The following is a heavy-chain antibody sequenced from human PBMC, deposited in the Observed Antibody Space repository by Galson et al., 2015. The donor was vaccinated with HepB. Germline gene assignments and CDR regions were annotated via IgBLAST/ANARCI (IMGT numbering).Heavy chain of an antibody. Sequence: SVKVSCKASGGTFSSYAISWVRQAPGQGLEWVGGIIPIFGTANYAQKFQGRVTITADESTSTAYMELSSLRSEDTAVYYCARDRYYYDSSGYYEGGAFDIWGQGTMVTVSS. V-gene: IGHV1-69*13. D-gene: IGHD3-22*01. J-gene: IGHJ3*02. CDR3: ARDRYYYDSSGYYEGGAFDI. CDR2: IIPIFGTA. CDR1: GGTFSSYA.